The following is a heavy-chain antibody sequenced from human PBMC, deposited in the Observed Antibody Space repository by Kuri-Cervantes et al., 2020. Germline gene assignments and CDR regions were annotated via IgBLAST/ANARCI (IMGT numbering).Heavy chain of an antibody. CDR3: AREYYYGSGTTFDY. Sequence: SPKISRAASGFTFSDYYMSWIRQAPGKGLEWVSYISSSGSTIYYADSVKGRFTISRDNAKNSLYLQMNSLRAEDTAVYYCAREYYYGSGTTFDYWGQGTLVTVSS. J-gene: IGHJ4*02. CDR1: GFTFSDYY. D-gene: IGHD3-10*01. V-gene: IGHV3-11*01. CDR2: ISSSGSTI.